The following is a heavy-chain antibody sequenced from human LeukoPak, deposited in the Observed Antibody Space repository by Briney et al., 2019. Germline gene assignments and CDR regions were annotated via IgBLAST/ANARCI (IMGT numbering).Heavy chain of an antibody. V-gene: IGHV4-4*09. J-gene: IGHJ5*02. CDR3: ARQDYWGWFAP. CDR1: VTSITNYY. CDR2: IYPDGST. D-gene: IGHD3-16*01. Sequence: SETLSLTCTVSVTSITNYYWPWIRQTPGKGLEWIGYIYPDGSTKYNPSLKSRSAISVDTSNNQFSLKVTSMTAADTAVYYCARQDYWGWFAPWGQGTLVIVSS.